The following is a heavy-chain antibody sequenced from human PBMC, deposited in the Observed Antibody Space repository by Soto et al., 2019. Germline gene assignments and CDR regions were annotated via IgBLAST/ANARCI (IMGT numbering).Heavy chain of an antibody. V-gene: IGHV1-18*01. CDR3: ASVKFYYMDV. CDR1: GDSFSNYG. CDR2: VSTYNGDT. J-gene: IGHJ6*03. Sequence: ASVKVSCKASGDSFSNYGVSWVRQAPGQGLEWMGWVSTYNGDTRYAQRFQGRLSMTADTSTGTAFMELTNLRSDDTALYYCASVKFYYMDVWGEGTTVTVSS.